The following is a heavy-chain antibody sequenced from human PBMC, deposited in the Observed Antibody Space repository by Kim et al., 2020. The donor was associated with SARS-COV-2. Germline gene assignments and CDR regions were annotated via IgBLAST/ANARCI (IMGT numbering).Heavy chain of an antibody. CDR3: ARAWDHSAASFDP. V-gene: IGHV4-31*03. Sequence: SETLSLTCTVSGDSISSVYYWSWIRQHPGEGLEWIGYIYYSGSTYYNPSFKSRVTISIDTSKNQFSLNLNSMTAADSAIYYCARAWDHSAASFDPWGQGTLVTVSS. J-gene: IGHJ5*02. CDR1: GDSISSVYY. CDR2: IYYSGST. D-gene: IGHD1-26*01.